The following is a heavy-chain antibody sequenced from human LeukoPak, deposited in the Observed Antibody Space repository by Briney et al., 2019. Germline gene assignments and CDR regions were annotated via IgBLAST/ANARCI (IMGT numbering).Heavy chain of an antibody. J-gene: IGHJ5*02. CDR1: GGSISTYY. D-gene: IGHD6-19*01. Sequence: SETLSLTCTVSGGSISTYYWTWIRQPPGKGLEWIGYIYHSGSTKYNSSLKSRATMSVDTSKNQFSLKLSSVTAADTAVYYCARVHGSGWTNWFDPWGQGTLVTVSS. CDR2: IYHSGST. V-gene: IGHV4-59*12. CDR3: ARVHGSGWTNWFDP.